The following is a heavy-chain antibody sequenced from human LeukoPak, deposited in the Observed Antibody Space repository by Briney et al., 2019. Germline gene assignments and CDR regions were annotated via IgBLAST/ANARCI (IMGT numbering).Heavy chain of an antibody. V-gene: IGHV3-21*01. D-gene: IGHD4-11*01. CDR1: GFSFSTYW. Sequence: GGSLRLSCAASGFSFSTYWMTWVRQAPGKGLEWVSSISSSSSYIYYADSVKGRFTISRDNAKNSLYLQMNSLRAEDTAVYYCARGYSEDYGMDVWGQGTTVTVSS. CDR2: ISSSSSYI. J-gene: IGHJ6*02. CDR3: ARGYSEDYGMDV.